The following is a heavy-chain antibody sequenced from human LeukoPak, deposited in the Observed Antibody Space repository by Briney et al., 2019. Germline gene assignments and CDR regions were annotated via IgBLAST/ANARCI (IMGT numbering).Heavy chain of an antibody. V-gene: IGHV3-23*01. Sequence: GGSLRLSCAASGFTFSSYAMGWVLQAPGKGLEWVSAISGSGGSTYYADSVKGRFTISRDNSKNTLYLQMNSLRAEDTAVYYCAQGGRILGGSYRHDAFDIWGQGTMVTVSS. J-gene: IGHJ3*02. D-gene: IGHD1-26*01. CDR1: GFTFSSYA. CDR3: AQGGRILGGSYRHDAFDI. CDR2: ISGSGGST.